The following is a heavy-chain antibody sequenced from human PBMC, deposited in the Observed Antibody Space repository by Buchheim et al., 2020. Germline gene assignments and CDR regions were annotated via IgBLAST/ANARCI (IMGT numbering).Heavy chain of an antibody. J-gene: IGHJ4*02. CDR1: GFTVSSNY. D-gene: IGHD3-22*01. CDR2: IYSGGST. CDR3: ARGSYDSSGYTFDY. V-gene: IGHV3-66*01. Sequence: EVQLVESGGGLVQPGGSLRLSCAASGFTVSSNYMSWVRQAPGKGLEWVSVIYSGGSTYYADSVKGRFTISRANSKNTLYLQMNSLRAEDTAVYYCARGSYDSSGYTFDYWGQGTL.